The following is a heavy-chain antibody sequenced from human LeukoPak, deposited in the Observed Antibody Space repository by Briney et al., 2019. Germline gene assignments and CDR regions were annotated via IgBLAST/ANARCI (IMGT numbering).Heavy chain of an antibody. CDR1: GGSTSRFY. D-gene: IGHD2/OR15-2a*01. V-gene: IGHV4-59*08. CDR2: IYYSGSN. Sequence: PSETLSLTCTVSGGSTSRFYWSWIRQPPGKGLVWIGYIYYSGSNNYSPSLKSRITISGDTSKNQFSLKLSSVTAADTAVYFCAILLLSLGNYWNFDLWGRGTLVTVSS. CDR3: AILLLSLGNYWNFDL. J-gene: IGHJ2*01.